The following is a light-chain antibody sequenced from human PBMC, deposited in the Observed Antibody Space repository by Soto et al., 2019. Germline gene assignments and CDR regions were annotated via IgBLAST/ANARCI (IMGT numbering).Light chain of an antibody. V-gene: IGLV2-8*01. CDR2: EVS. CDR1: SSDVGGYNF. CDR3: SSYAGSNIGV. Sequence: QSALTQPPSASGSPGQSVTISCTGTSSDVGGYNFVSWYQQHPGKAPKLMIYEVSERPSGVPDRFSGSKSGNTASLTVSGLKAEDGADYYCSSYAGSNIGVFGGGTMLTVL. J-gene: IGLJ2*01.